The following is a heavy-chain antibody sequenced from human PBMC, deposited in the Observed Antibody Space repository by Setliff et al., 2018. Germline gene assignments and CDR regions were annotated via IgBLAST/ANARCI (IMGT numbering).Heavy chain of an antibody. D-gene: IGHD4-4*01. V-gene: IGHV3-7*03. CDR2: IKQDGSEK. Sequence: GGSLRLSCVASGFSFSSYWMHWVRQVPGKGLEWVANIKQDGSEKYYVDSVKGRFTISRDNVKNSLYLQMSSLRAEDTAVYYCAKPTTVTTTHYYYYMDVWGKGTTVTVSS. CDR3: AKPTTVTTTHYYYYMDV. J-gene: IGHJ6*03. CDR1: GFSFSSYW.